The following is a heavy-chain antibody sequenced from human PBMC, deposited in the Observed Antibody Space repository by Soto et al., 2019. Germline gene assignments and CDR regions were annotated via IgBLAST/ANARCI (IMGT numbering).Heavy chain of an antibody. CDR2: ISSGGTTI. V-gene: IGHV3-11*01. Sequence: QVQLVQSGGGLVKPGGSLRLSCTASGFTFSAYYMSWIRQAPGKGPEWVSYISSGGTTIYYADSVTGRFTISRDNAKNSLYLQMNSLRAEDTAVYYCVRVRAQAWIQLWGQGTLVTVSS. J-gene: IGHJ4*02. D-gene: IGHD5-18*01. CDR1: GFTFSAYY. CDR3: VRVRAQAWIQL.